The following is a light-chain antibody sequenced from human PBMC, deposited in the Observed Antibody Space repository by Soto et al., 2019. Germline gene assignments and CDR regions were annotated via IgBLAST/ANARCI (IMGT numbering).Light chain of an antibody. CDR1: QSVSSSY. J-gene: IGKJ4*01. CDR3: QQYDSSPLT. CDR2: GAS. V-gene: IGKV3-20*01. Sequence: EIVLTQSPGTLSLSPGERATLSCSASQSVSSSYLAWYQQTPGQATRLLIYGASSRATGIPDRFSGSGSVTDFTLTISRLEPEDVAVYYCQQYDSSPLTFGGGTKVEIK.